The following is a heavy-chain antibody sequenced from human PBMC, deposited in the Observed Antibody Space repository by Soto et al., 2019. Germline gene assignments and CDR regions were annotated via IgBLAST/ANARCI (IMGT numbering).Heavy chain of an antibody. CDR3: ATTIQLPFDY. J-gene: IGHJ4*02. CDR2: IYYSGST. V-gene: IGHV4-39*01. D-gene: IGHD3-10*01. CDR1: CGSISSSSYY. Sequence: SETLSLTCTVSCGSISSSSYYWGWIRQPPGKGLEWIGSIYYSGSTYCNPSLKSRVTISVDTSKNQFSLKLSSVTAADTAVYYCATTIQLPFDYWGQGTLVTVSS.